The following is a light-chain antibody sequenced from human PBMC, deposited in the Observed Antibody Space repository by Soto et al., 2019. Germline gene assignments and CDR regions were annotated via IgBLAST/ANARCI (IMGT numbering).Light chain of an antibody. Sequence: QSALTQAPSASGTPGQRVTISCSGSSSNIGSNAVSWYQQLPGTAPKLLIYDNNRRPSGVPDRFSASKSGTSASLAISGLRSEDEADYYCAVWDDSLNGFFDFGTGTKVTVL. CDR3: AVWDDSLNGFFD. CDR1: SSNIGSNA. J-gene: IGLJ1*01. CDR2: DNN. V-gene: IGLV1-44*01.